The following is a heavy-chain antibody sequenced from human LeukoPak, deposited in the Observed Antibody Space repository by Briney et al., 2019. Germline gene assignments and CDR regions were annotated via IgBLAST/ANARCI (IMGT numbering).Heavy chain of an antibody. D-gene: IGHD4-17*01. CDR3: ARHATVIIDY. CDR1: GGSISSSSYY. Sequence: SETLSLTCTVSGGSISSSSYYWGWIRQPPGKGLEWIGSIYYSGSTYYNPSLKSRVTISVDTSKNQFSLKLSSVTAAGTAVYYCARHATVIIDYWGQGTLVTVSS. V-gene: IGHV4-39*01. CDR2: IYYSGST. J-gene: IGHJ4*02.